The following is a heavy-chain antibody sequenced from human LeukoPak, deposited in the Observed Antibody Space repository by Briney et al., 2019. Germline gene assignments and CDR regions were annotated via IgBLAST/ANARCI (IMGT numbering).Heavy chain of an antibody. CDR2: ISGSGGST. CDR1: GFTFRSYA. V-gene: IGHV3-23*01. CDR3: AKDLPRGVIGIDY. Sequence: SGGSLRLSCAASGFTFRSYAMSWVRQAPGKGLEWVSAISGSGGSTYYADSVKGRFTISRDNSKNTLYLQMNSLRAEDTAVYYCAKDLPRGVIGIDYWGQGTLVTVSS. J-gene: IGHJ4*02. D-gene: IGHD3-10*01.